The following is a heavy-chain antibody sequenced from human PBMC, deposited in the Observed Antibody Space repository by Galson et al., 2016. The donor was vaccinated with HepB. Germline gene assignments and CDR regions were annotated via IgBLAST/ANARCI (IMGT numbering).Heavy chain of an antibody. Sequence: SVKVSCKVSGYTLTEFSMHWVRQAPGKGLEWMGGFDPEDGKTIYAQRSQGRATMTEDTSTDTAYMELSSLRSDDTAVYYCATGHMAPYFDYWGRGTLVTVSS. CDR1: GYTLTEFS. CDR2: FDPEDGKT. D-gene: IGHD2-21*01. V-gene: IGHV1-24*01. J-gene: IGHJ4*02. CDR3: ATGHMAPYFDY.